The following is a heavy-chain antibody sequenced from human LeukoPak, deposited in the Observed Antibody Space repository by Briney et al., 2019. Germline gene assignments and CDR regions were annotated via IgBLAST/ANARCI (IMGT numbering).Heavy chain of an antibody. CDR3: AKDLGGAVAGH. D-gene: IGHD6-19*01. J-gene: IGHJ4*02. Sequence: HPGRSLRLSCAASGFTFSSYGMHWVRQAPGKGLEWVAVIWYDGSNKYYADSVKGRFTISRDNSKNTLYLQMNSLRAEDTAVYYCAKDLGGAVAGHWGQGTLVTVSS. CDR2: IWYDGSNK. CDR1: GFTFSSYG. V-gene: IGHV3-33*06.